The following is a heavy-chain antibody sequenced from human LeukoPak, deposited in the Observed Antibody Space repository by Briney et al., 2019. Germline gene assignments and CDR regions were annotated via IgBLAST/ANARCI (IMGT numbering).Heavy chain of an antibody. V-gene: IGHV1-69*13. CDR1: GGTFSSYA. D-gene: IGHD4-17*01. Sequence: ASVKVSCKASGGTFSSYAISWVRQAPGQGLEWMGGIIPIFGTANYAQKFQGRVTITADESTSTAYMDLSRLRSDDTAVYYCARGRQTTVTTRAAESGYYYYYYMDVWGKGTTVTVSS. J-gene: IGHJ6*03. CDR3: ARGRQTTVTTRAAESGYYYYYYMDV. CDR2: IIPIFGTA.